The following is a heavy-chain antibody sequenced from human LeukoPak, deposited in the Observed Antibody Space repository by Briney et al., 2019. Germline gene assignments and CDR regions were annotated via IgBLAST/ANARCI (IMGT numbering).Heavy chain of an antibody. CDR3: VRDPTMWSGSIAY. Sequence: PSQTLSLTCTVSGGGSISSSSYYWAWIRQPPGKGLEWIGSVYYNGGTYYNPSLTSRVTISIDTSNNQFSLKLNSVTAADTAVYYCVRDPTMWSGSIAYWGQGTLVIVSS. CDR2: VYYNGGT. J-gene: IGHJ4*02. V-gene: IGHV4-39*07. D-gene: IGHD1-26*01. CDR1: GGGSISSSSYY.